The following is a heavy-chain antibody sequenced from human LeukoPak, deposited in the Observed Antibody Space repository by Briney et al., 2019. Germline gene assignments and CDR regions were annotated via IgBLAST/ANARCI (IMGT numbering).Heavy chain of an antibody. D-gene: IGHD4-11*01. CDR3: ARGPSRNYGIDY. Sequence: ASVKVSCKASGYTFTSYAMHWVRQAPGQRLEWMGWINAGNGNTKYSQKFQGRVIITRDTSVSTAYMELSSLRSEDTAVYYCARGPSRNYGIDYWGQGTLVTVSS. V-gene: IGHV1-3*01. CDR1: GYTFTSYA. CDR2: INAGNGNT. J-gene: IGHJ4*02.